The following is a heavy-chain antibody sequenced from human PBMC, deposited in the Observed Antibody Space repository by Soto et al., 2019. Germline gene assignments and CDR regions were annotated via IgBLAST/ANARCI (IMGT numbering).Heavy chain of an antibody. CDR3: ARSYDFWSGYYNY. V-gene: IGHV4-39*01. D-gene: IGHD3-3*01. CDR1: GGSISSSSYY. Sequence: KQSQTLSLTCTVSGGSISSSSYYWGWIRQPPGKGLEWIGSIYYSGSTYYNPSLKSRVTISVDTSKNQFSLKLSSVTAADTAVYYCARSYDFWSGYYNYWGQGTLVTVSS. J-gene: IGHJ4*02. CDR2: IYYSGST.